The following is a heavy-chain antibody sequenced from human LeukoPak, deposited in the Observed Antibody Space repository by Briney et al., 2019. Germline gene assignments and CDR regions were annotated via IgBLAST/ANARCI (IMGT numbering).Heavy chain of an antibody. D-gene: IGHD3-22*01. CDR3: ARDHYYDSSGYYNWFDP. J-gene: IGHJ5*02. CDR1: GGSISSGSYY. V-gene: IGHV4-61*02. Sequence: SXTLSLTCTVSGGSISSGSYYWSWIRQPDGKGLEWIERIYTSGSTNYNPSLKSRVTISADTSKNQFSLKLSSVTAADTAVYYCARDHYYDSSGYYNWFDPWGQGTLVTVSS. CDR2: IYTSGST.